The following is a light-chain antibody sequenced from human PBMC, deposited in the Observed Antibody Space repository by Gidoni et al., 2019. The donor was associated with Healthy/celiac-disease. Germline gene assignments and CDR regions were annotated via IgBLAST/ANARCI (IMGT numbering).Light chain of an antibody. CDR2: DAS. V-gene: IGKV3-11*01. J-gene: IGKJ1*01. Sequence: EIVLTQSPATLSWSQGERATLSCRASQSVSSYLAWYQQKPGQAPRLLLYDASNRATGIPARFSGSGSGTDFTLTISSLEPEDFAVYYCQQRSNWWTFGQGTKVEIK. CDR3: QQRSNWWT. CDR1: QSVSSY.